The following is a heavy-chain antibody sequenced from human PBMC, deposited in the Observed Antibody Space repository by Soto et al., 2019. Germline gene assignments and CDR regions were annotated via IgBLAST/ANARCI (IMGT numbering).Heavy chain of an antibody. CDR1: GGTFSSYA. J-gene: IGHJ4*02. CDR3: ARGPVPLDGTEFDY. Sequence: SVKVSCKASGGTFSSYAISWVRQAPGQGLEWMGGIIPIFGTANYAQKFQGRVTITADESTSTAYMELSSLRSEDTAVYYCARGPVPLDGTEFDYWGQGTLVTVSS. D-gene: IGHD1-7*01. CDR2: IIPIFGTA. V-gene: IGHV1-69*13.